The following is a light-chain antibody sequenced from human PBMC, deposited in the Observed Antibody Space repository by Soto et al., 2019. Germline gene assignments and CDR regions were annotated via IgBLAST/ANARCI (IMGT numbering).Light chain of an antibody. CDR1: DLGTKS. CDR3: QVRDSSSVHWV. J-gene: IGLJ3*02. CDR2: YDS. Sequence: SYELTQPPSVSVAPGETARITCGGNDLGTKSVHWYQQKPGQAPVLVIYYDSDRPSGIPERLSGSKSGNTATLTISRVDVGDEADYHCQVRDSSSVHWVFGGGTKVTVL. V-gene: IGLV3-21*04.